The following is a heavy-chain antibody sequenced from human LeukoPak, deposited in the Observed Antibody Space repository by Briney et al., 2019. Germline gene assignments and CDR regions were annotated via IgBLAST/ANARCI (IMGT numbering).Heavy chain of an antibody. Sequence: GGSLRLSCAASGFTFSTYTIHWVRQAPGKGLEWVAVISYDGSNKYYADSVKGRFTISRDNSKNTLYLQMSSLRAEDTAVYYCAKSTSTLAAALDYWGQGTLVTVST. CDR3: AKSTSTLAAALDY. CDR1: GFTFSTYT. V-gene: IGHV3-30*04. CDR2: ISYDGSNK. J-gene: IGHJ4*02. D-gene: IGHD6-13*01.